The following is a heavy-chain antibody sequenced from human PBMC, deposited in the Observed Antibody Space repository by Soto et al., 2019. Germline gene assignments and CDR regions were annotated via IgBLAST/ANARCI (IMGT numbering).Heavy chain of an antibody. CDR3: ARDAAMGDYYHYGMDV. J-gene: IGHJ6*02. CDR2: INPNSGGT. V-gene: IGHV1-2*02. Sequence: ASVKVSCKASGYTFTGYYMHWVRQAPGQGLEWMGWINPNSGGTNYAQKFQGRVTMTRDTSISTAYMELTRLRSDDTAVYYCARDAAMGDYYHYGMDVWGQGTPVTVSS. D-gene: IGHD5-18*01. CDR1: GYTFTGYY.